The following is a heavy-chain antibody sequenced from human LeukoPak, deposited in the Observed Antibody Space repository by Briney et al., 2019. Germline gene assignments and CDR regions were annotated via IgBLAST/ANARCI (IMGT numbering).Heavy chain of an antibody. CDR3: VRGHTYGLDN. J-gene: IGHJ4*02. CDR1: GFTFSTYW. CDR2: IDVDGSTT. Sequence: GGSLRLSCGASGFTFSTYWMHWVRQAPGKGLVWVSRIDVDGSTTGYADSVKGRFTISRDNAKNTLYLQMNSLRAEDTAVYYCVRGHTYGLDNWGQGTLVTVSS. V-gene: IGHV3-74*01. D-gene: IGHD5-18*01.